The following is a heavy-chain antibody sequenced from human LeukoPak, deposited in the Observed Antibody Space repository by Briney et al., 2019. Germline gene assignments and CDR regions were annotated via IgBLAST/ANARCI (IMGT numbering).Heavy chain of an antibody. CDR1: GGSISSSNYY. J-gene: IGHJ4*02. CDR2: IYTSQST. V-gene: IGHV4-61*02. D-gene: IGHD3-10*01. CDR3: ARGLWFGDENPPYFDY. Sequence: SETLSLTCTVSGGSISSSNYYWSWIRQPAGKGLEWIGRIYTSQSTNYNPSLKSRVTISVDTSRNQFSLKLSSVTAADTAVYYCARGLWFGDENPPYFDYWGQGILVTVSS.